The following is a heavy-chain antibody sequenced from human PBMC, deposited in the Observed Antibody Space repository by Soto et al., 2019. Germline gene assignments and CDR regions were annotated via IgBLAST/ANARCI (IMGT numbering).Heavy chain of an antibody. CDR2: INHSGST. Sequence: PSETLSLTCAVYGGSFSGYYWSWIRQPPGKGLEWIGEINHSGSTNYNPSLKSRVTISVDTSKNQFSLKLSSVTAADTAVYYCARGDDYGENFDYWGQGTLVTVSS. J-gene: IGHJ4*02. CDR3: ARGDDYGENFDY. V-gene: IGHV4-34*01. D-gene: IGHD4-17*01. CDR1: GGSFSGYY.